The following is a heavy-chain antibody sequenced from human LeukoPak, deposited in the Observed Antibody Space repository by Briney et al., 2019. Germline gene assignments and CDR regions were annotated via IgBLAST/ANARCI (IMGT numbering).Heavy chain of an antibody. CDR3: ARDGARGGDLDY. CDR2: IYSSGST. D-gene: IGHD2-21*02. CDR1: GGSISNYY. V-gene: IGHV4-59*01. J-gene: IGHJ4*02. Sequence: SETLSLTCTVSGGSISNYYWSWLRQPPGKGLEWIGYIYSSGSTNYNPSLKSRVTISVDTSKNQFSLKLKLTSVTAADTAIYYCARDGARGGDLDYWGQGTLVTVSS.